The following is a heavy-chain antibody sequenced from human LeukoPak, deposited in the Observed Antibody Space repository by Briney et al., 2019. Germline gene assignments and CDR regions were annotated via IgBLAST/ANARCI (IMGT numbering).Heavy chain of an antibody. CDR2: IKQDGSEK. D-gene: IGHD2-15*01. J-gene: IGHJ4*02. Sequence: AGGSLRLSCAASGFTFSSYWMSWVRQAPGKGLEWVANIKQDGSEKYYVDSVKGRFTISRDNAKNSLYLQMNSLRAEDTAVYYCARGYCSGGSCFFDYWGQGTLVTVSS. CDR1: GFTFSSYW. V-gene: IGHV3-7*01. CDR3: ARGYCSGGSCFFDY.